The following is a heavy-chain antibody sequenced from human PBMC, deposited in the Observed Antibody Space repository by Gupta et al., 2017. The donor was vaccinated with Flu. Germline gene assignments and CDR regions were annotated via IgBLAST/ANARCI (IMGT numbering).Heavy chain of an antibody. D-gene: IGHD1-1*01. CDR1: GFSFRNYG. CDR2: TSYDGSSK. V-gene: IGHV3-30*18. J-gene: IGHJ6*02. Sequence: QEQVVGSGGGVVQPGTSLSLSCSASGFSFRNYGMHLVRQAPGKGLELVAVTSYDGSSKIYAYSVNGRFTVSRDNSENTLYLQMNSLSSEDTAVYYCAKDWKVNHNNYGINVWGPGTTVTVPS. CDR3: AKDWKVNHNNYGINV.